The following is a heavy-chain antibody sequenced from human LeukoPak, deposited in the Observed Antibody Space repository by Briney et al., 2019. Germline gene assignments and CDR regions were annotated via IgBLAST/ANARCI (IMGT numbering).Heavy chain of an antibody. J-gene: IGHJ6*03. V-gene: IGHV1-69*13. D-gene: IGHD2-2*01. CDR1: GGTFSSYA. CDR2: IIPIFGTA. CDR3: ARVRIVVVPAHRGYYYYMDV. Sequence: GASVKVSCKASGGTFSSYAISWVRQAPGQGLEWMGGIIPIFGTANYAQKFQGRVTITADESTSTAYMELSSLRSEDTAVYYCARVRIVVVPAHRGYYYYMDVWGKGTTVTISS.